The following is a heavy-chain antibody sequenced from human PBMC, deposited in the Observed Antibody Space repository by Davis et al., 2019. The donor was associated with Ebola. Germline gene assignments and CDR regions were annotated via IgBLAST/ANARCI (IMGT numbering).Heavy chain of an antibody. CDR2: IIPIFGTA. J-gene: IGHJ5*02. Sequence: SVKVSCKASGGTFSSYAISWVRQAPGQGLEWMGGIIPIFGTANYAQKFQGRVTITADESTSTAYMELSSLRSEDTAVYYCARVGVYSNYVGWFDPWGQGTLVTVSS. V-gene: IGHV1-69*13. CDR1: GGTFSSYA. CDR3: ARVGVYSNYVGWFDP. D-gene: IGHD4-11*01.